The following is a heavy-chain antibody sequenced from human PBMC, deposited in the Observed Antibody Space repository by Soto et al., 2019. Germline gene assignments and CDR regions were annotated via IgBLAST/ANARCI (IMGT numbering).Heavy chain of an antibody. Sequence: GASVKVSCKASGYTFTSYGISWVRQAPGQGLEWMGWISAYNGNTNYAQKLQGRVTMTTDTSTSTAYMELRSLRSDDTAVYYCARDEGGSGVYCSGGSCYEDDFDIWGQGTMVT. CDR2: ISAYNGNT. D-gene: IGHD2-15*01. CDR1: GYTFTSYG. J-gene: IGHJ3*02. CDR3: ARDEGGSGVYCSGGSCYEDDFDI. V-gene: IGHV1-18*01.